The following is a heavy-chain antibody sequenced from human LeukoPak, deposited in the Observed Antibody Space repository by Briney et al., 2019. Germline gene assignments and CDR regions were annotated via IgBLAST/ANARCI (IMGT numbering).Heavy chain of an antibody. J-gene: IGHJ5*02. V-gene: IGHV4-39*07. Sequence: PSETLSLTCTVSGGSVSRSPYYWGWIRQPPGKGLEWIGNIYYSGSTYYNPSLKSRVTISVDTSKNQFSLKVTSVTAADTAVYYCARAPGNWKNNWFDPWGQGTLVTVSS. CDR1: GGSVSRSPYY. D-gene: IGHD1-1*01. CDR2: IYYSGST. CDR3: ARAPGNWKNNWFDP.